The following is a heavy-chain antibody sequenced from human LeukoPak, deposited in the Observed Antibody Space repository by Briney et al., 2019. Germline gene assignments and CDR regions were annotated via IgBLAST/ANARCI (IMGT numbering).Heavy chain of an antibody. CDR3: ARHWSRYFDY. CDR2: IFYTGNT. V-gene: IGHV4-39*01. Sequence: SETLSLTCTVSGGSINSSTYYWGWIRQPPGKGLERTGSIFYTGNTYYNPSLKSRVTISVDTSKNQFSLKLSSVTAADTAVYYCARHWSRYFDYWGQGSLVTVSS. J-gene: IGHJ4*02. CDR1: GGSINSSTYY. D-gene: IGHD2-8*02.